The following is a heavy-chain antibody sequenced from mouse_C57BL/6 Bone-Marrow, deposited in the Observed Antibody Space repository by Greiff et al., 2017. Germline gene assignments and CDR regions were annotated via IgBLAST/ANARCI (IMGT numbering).Heavy chain of an antibody. Sequence: EVKLVASGEGLVKPGGSLKLSCAASGFTFSSYAMSWVRQTPEKRLEWVAYISSGGDYIYYADTVKGRFTISRDNARNTLYLQMSSLKSEDTAMYYCTRGGYDGYSYYAMDYWGQGTSVTVSS. D-gene: IGHD2-3*01. CDR2: ISSGGDYI. V-gene: IGHV5-9-1*02. J-gene: IGHJ4*01. CDR1: GFTFSSYA. CDR3: TRGGYDGYSYYAMDY.